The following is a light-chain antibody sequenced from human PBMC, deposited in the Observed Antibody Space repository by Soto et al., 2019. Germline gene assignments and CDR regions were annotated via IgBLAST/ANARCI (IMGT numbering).Light chain of an antibody. J-gene: IGKJ4*01. CDR3: QQYATSPLT. CDR1: QSLSNNF. CDR2: GAS. V-gene: IGKV3-20*01. Sequence: EIVLTQSAGTLSLSPGERAALSCGASQSLSNNFLAWYQRKPGQAPRLLISGASSRATGIPDRFSGSGSGTDFTLTITIVEPEDFTVYYCQQYATSPLTFGGVTNVDIK.